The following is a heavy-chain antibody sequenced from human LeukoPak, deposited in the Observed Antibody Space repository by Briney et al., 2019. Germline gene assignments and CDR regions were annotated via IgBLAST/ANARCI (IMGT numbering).Heavy chain of an antibody. J-gene: IGHJ4*02. V-gene: IGHV3-74*01. D-gene: IGHD6-19*01. CDR3: VRDKSGWDDY. Sequence: GGSLRLSCAASGFTFSTYWMHWVRHAPGKGLVWVSRINTDGSSTSYADSVKGRFTISRDNAKNTLYLQMDSLRVEDTAVYYCVRDKSGWDDYWGQGTLVTVSS. CDR2: INTDGSST. CDR1: GFTFSTYW.